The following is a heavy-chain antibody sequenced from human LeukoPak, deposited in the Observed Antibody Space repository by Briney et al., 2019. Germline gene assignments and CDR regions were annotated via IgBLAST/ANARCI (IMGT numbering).Heavy chain of an antibody. Sequence: TGGSLRLSCAASGFTFSSYEMNWVRQAPGKGLEWVSYISSSGSTIYYADSVKGRFTISRDNSKNTLYLQMNSLRAEDTAVYYCAKEKWELTTPSFDYWGQGTLVTVSS. CDR1: GFTFSSYE. CDR2: ISSSGSTI. D-gene: IGHD1-26*01. CDR3: AKEKWELTTPSFDY. J-gene: IGHJ4*02. V-gene: IGHV3-48*03.